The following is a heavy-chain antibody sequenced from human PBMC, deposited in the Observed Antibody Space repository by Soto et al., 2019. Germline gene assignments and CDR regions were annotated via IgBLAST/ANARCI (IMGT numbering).Heavy chain of an antibody. V-gene: IGHV5-51*01. Sequence: LGESLKISCKGSGYSFNTYWLAWVRQMPGKGLEWMGLIYPGESDTRYSPSFQGQVTLSVDRSISTAYLHWSSLKASDTAIYYCARSSVMSMLPDSFDVWGQGTMVTVSS. J-gene: IGHJ3*01. CDR2: IYPGESDT. D-gene: IGHD2-21*01. CDR3: ARSSVMSMLPDSFDV. CDR1: GYSFNTYW.